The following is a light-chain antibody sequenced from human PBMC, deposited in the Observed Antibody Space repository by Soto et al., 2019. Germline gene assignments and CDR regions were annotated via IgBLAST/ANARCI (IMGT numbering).Light chain of an antibody. CDR3: QQYQNFCS. V-gene: IGKV1-5*03. J-gene: IGKJ1*01. CDR2: KAS. Sequence: DLPMTQSPSTVSASVGDRVTITCRASQSISDWLAWYQHKPGTAPKLLIYKASNLESGVPSRFSGSGSGKEFTLTIGSLQPDDYATYFFQQYQNFCSCGQGTKGEIK. CDR1: QSISDW.